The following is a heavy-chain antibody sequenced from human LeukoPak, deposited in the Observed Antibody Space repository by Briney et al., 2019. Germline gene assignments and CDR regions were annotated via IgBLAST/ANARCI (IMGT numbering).Heavy chain of an antibody. CDR2: INHSGST. CDR1: GGSFSGYY. Sequence: SETLSLTCAVYGGSFSGYYWSWIRQPPGKGLEWIGEINHSGSTNYNPSLKSRVTISVDTSKNQFSLKLSSVTAADTAVYYCAREPSGIAAAGNFDYWGQGTLVTASS. J-gene: IGHJ4*02. CDR3: AREPSGIAAAGNFDY. V-gene: IGHV4-34*01. D-gene: IGHD6-13*01.